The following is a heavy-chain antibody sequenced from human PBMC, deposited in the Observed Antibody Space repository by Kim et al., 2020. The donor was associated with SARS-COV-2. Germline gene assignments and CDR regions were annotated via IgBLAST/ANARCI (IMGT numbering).Heavy chain of an antibody. J-gene: IGHJ4*02. CDR3: ASWTTVTTSFDY. CDR1: GGSISSGGYY. D-gene: IGHD4-17*01. CDR2: IYYSGST. V-gene: IGHV4-31*03. Sequence: SETLSLTCTVSGGSISSGGYYWSWIRQHPGKGLEWIGYIYYSGSTYYNPSLKSRVTISVDTSKNQFSLKLSSVTAADTAVYYCASWTTVTTSFDYWGQGTLVTVSS.